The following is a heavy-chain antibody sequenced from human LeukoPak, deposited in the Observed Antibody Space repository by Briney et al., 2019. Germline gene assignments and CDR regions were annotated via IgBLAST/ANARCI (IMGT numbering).Heavy chain of an antibody. Sequence: GGSLRLSCAASRFTFSSYAMSWVRQAPGKGLEWVSTISGSGDSTYYADSVKGRFTISRDNSENTLFLQINSLRADDAAVYYCATVGGGSSRPYYFDYWGQGALVTVSS. D-gene: IGHD1-26*01. V-gene: IGHV3-23*01. CDR2: ISGSGDST. CDR3: ATVGGGSSRPYYFDY. CDR1: RFTFSSYA. J-gene: IGHJ4*02.